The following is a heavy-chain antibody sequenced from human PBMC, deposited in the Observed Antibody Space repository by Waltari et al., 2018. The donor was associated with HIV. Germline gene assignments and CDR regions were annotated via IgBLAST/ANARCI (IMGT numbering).Heavy chain of an antibody. CDR1: GYTFTGYY. D-gene: IGHD2-8*01. V-gene: IGHV1-2*02. CDR3: ARSAAVSGDYSDS. CDR2: INPNSGGT. J-gene: IGHJ4*02. Sequence: QVQLVQSGAEVKKPGASAKVSCKASGYTFTGYYMHWVRQAPGQGLEWMGWINPNSGGTKYVQKVQGRVTMTRDTSISPAYMELSRLRSDDTAVYYCARSAAVSGDYSDSWGQGTLVTVSS.